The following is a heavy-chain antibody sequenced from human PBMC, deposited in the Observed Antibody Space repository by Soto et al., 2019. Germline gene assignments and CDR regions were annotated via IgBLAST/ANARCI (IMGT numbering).Heavy chain of an antibody. J-gene: IGHJ4*02. CDR1: GYTFTLSG. CDR3: ARGSRSSRVGDY. D-gene: IGHD6-6*01. CDR2: LRAYNGNT. V-gene: IGHV1-18*01. Sequence: QVQLVQSGAEVKKHGAAVKVSCKASGYTFTLSGIIWVRQAPGQGLEWMGWLRAYNGNTNDAQKLQGRVTMTTDTSTSTAYLELRSLRSDDTAVYYCARGSRSSRVGDYWGQGTLVTVSS.